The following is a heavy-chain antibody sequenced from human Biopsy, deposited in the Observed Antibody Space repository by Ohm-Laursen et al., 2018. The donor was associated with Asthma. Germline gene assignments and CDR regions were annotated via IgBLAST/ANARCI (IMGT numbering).Heavy chain of an antibody. Sequence: ASVKVSCKISGYSLTDLSMHWVRQAPGQGLEWMGGHDHEEGGTVNARRFQGRVTMTEDTSTDTAYMELSSLSSDDTAVFYCASDFPKDYVRYNFQFWGQGTLVTVSS. V-gene: IGHV1-24*01. CDR3: ASDFPKDYVRYNFQF. D-gene: IGHD4-17*01. J-gene: IGHJ4*02. CDR1: GYSLTDLS. CDR2: HDHEEGGT.